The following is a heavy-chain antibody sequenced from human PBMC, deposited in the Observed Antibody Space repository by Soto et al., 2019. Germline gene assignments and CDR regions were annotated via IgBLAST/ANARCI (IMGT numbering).Heavy chain of an antibody. CDR3: ARGGLNYDSSEVDY. V-gene: IGHV4-31*03. CDR2: IYYSGST. Sequence: SETLSLTCTVSGGSISSGGYYWSWIRQHPGKGLEWIGYIYYSGSTYYNPSLKSRVTISVDTSKNQFSLKLSSVTAADTAVYYCARGGLNYDSSEVDYWGQGTLVTVSS. J-gene: IGHJ4*02. CDR1: GGSISSGGYY. D-gene: IGHD3-22*01.